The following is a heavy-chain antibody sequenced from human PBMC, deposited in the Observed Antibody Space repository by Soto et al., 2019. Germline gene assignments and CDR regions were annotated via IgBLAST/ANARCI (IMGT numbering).Heavy chain of an antibody. J-gene: IGHJ6*02. CDR1: GFTFSSYS. V-gene: IGHV3-21*01. Sequence: PGGSLRLSCAASGFTFSSYSIHWVRQAPGRGLEWVSAITRNSDIYYADSVKGRFTISRDNAKNSVSLQMDSLRAEDTAVYYCAREETAWPLAYGLDACRQLTTVPVSS. CDR2: ITRNSDI. D-gene: IGHD2-21*02. CDR3: AREETAWPLAYGLDA.